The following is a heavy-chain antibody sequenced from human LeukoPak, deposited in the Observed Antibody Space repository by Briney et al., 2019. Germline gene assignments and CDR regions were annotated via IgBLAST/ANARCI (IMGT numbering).Heavy chain of an antibody. D-gene: IGHD4-23*01. CDR1: GGSISSYS. Sequence: SETLSLTCSVSGGSISSYSWNWIRQPAGKGLEWIGRFYTSGTTNYNPSLKSRVTVSIDTSKNQVSLKMRSVTAADTAVYYCARTVVTLDWYFDLWAVAPWSVSP. V-gene: IGHV4-4*07. J-gene: IGHJ2*01. CDR3: ARTVVTLDWYFDL. CDR2: FYTSGTT.